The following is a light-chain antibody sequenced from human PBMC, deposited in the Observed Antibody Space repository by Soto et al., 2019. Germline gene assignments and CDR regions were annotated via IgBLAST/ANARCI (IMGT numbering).Light chain of an antibody. CDR3: QQHSNSPRT. V-gene: IGKV3-11*01. J-gene: IGKJ1*01. CDR2: DAS. CDR1: QSVSSSY. Sequence: EIVLTKSPGTLSLSPGERSTLSCRASQSVSSSYLAWYQQKPGQAPRLLIYDASNRATGIPARFSGSGSGTDFTLTIRSLEPEDFAVYYCQQHSNSPRTFGQGTKVDI.